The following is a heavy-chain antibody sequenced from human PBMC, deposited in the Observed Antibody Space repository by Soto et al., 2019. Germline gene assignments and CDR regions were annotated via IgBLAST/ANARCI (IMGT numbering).Heavy chain of an antibody. CDR2: IIPIFGTT. CDR1: GGTFSSYA. Sequence: QEQLVQSGAEVKKPGSSVKVSCQASGGTFSSYAISWVRQAPGQGLEWMGGIIPIFGTTNYARGVQGRVTITADESTRTGYMELSSLRSEDTAVYYCARDRTSRDYSNYRGALQSYGVDVWGQGSTVTVSS. V-gene: IGHV1-69*01. J-gene: IGHJ6*02. D-gene: IGHD4-4*01. CDR3: ARDRTSRDYSNYRGALQSYGVDV.